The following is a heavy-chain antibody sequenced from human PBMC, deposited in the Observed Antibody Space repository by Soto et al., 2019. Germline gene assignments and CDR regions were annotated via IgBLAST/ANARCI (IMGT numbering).Heavy chain of an antibody. CDR3: AKDELQDGRSYYYGMDV. CDR2: ISYDGSNK. J-gene: IGHJ6*02. CDR1: GFTFSSYG. D-gene: IGHD1-7*01. Sequence: GGSLRLSCAASGFTFSSYGMHWVRRAPGKGLEWVAVISYDGSNKNYADSVKGRFTISRDNSKNTLYLQMNSLRAEDTAVYYCAKDELQDGRSYYYGMDVWGQGTTVTVSS. V-gene: IGHV3-30*18.